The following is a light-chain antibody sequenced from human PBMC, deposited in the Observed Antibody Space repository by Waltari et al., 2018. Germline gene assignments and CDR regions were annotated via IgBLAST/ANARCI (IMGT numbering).Light chain of an antibody. CDR3: MQSMHAPIT. Sequence: DIVMTQPPLSLSVTPGQPASISCKSSQSLLHTNGKTYLYWFLQKPGHPPQPLIYEVSNRYSGVPDRFSGSGSGTDFTLKISRVEAEDVGVYYCMQSMHAPITFGEGTRLEI. CDR1: QSLLHTNGKTY. J-gene: IGKJ5*01. CDR2: EVS. V-gene: IGKV2D-29*01.